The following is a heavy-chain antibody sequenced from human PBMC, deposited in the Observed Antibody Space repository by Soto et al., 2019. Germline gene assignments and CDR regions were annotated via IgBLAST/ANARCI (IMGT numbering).Heavy chain of an antibody. CDR1: GGTFSSYA. CDR2: IIPIFGTA. CDR3: ASHPANWDPRGFDY. J-gene: IGHJ4*02. D-gene: IGHD7-27*01. Sequence: ASVKVSCKASGGTFSSYAISWVRQAPGQGLEWMGGIIPIFGTANYAQKFQGRVTITADESTSTAYMELSSLRSEDTAVYYCASHPANWDPRGFDYWGQGTLVTVSS. V-gene: IGHV1-69*13.